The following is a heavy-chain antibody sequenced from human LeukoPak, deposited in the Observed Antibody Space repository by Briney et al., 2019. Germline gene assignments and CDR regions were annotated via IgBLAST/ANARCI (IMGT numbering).Heavy chain of an antibody. J-gene: IGHJ4*02. V-gene: IGHV4-59*11. CDR2: VYYSGST. CDR3: ARSALATSGSYYHPQPFDY. CDR1: GRSITTHF. D-gene: IGHD3-10*01. Sequence: KTWPTLSLTCTVSGRSITTHFWSWIRQPPRNGLERIGYVYYSGSTNYDPSLRSRVTISVDMSKNQFSLKLTSVTAADTAVYYCARSALATSGSYYHPQPFDYWGQGTLVTVSS.